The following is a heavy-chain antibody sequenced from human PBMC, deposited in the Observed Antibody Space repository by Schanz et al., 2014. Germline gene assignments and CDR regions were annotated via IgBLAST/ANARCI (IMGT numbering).Heavy chain of an antibody. Sequence: QVQLVRSGAEVKKPGASVKVSCKASGYSFSAYYIHWMRQAPGQGLEWLGRFTHISQKFQGRVTMTRDTSSTTAYMELNSLRSDDTAVYYCARAGQDFEYSSLSPIWYFDLWGRGTLVTVSS. V-gene: IGHV1-2*06. CDR3: ARAGQDFEYSSLSPIWYFDL. D-gene: IGHD6-6*01. CDR1: GYSFSAYY. CDR2: FT. J-gene: IGHJ2*01.